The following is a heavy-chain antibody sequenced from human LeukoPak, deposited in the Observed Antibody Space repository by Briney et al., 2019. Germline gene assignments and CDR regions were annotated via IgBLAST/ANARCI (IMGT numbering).Heavy chain of an antibody. CDR3: ARDGYYDFWSGYYHNWFDP. CDR2: INPNSGGT. D-gene: IGHD3-3*01. V-gene: IGHV1-2*02. J-gene: IGHJ5*02. Sequence: ASVKVSCKASGYTFTGYYMHWVRQAPGQGLEWMGWINPNSGGTNYAQKFQGRVTMTRDTSISTAYMERSRLRSDDTAVYYCARDGYYDFWSGYYHNWFDPWGQGTLVTVSS. CDR1: GYTFTGYY.